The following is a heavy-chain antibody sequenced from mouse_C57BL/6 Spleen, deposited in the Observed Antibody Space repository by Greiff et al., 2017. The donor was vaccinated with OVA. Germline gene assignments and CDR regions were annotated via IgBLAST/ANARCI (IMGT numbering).Heavy chain of an antibody. Sequence: EVQLQQSVAELVRPGASVKLSCTASGFNIKNTYMHWVKQRPEQGLEWIGRIDPANGNTKYAPKFQGKATITAETSSNTAYLQRSSLSSEDTAIYYCAYTVVGDWYSEVWGTGTPGTVSS. V-gene: IGHV14-3*01. D-gene: IGHD1-1*01. J-gene: IGHJ1*03. CDR1: GFNIKNTY. CDR3: AYTVVGDWYSEV. CDR2: IDPANGNT.